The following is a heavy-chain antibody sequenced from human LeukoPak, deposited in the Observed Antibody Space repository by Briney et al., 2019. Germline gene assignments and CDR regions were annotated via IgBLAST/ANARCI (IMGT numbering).Heavy chain of an antibody. CDR1: GYIFTGYY. D-gene: IGHD5-18*01. J-gene: IGHJ4*02. V-gene: IGHV1-46*01. CDR2: INPSGGST. Sequence: ASVKVSCKASGYIFTGYYMHWVRQAPGQGLEWMGWINPSGGSTSYAQKLQGRVTMTRDMSTSTVYMELSSLRSEDTAVYYCARGVEDTAFDYWGQGTLVTVSS. CDR3: ARGVEDTAFDY.